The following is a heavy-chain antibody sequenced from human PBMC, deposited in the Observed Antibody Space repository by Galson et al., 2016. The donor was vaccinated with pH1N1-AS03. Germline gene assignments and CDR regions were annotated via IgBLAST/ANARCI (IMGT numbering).Heavy chain of an antibody. CDR2: ISPTGP. D-gene: IGHD6-19*01. V-gene: IGHV3-23*01. CDR3: AREINYGRGWYWVDY. J-gene: IGHJ4*02. Sequence: SLRLSCAASGFIFSNYAMTWVRQAPGKGLEWVSAISPTGPHYAVSVKGRFTISRDNSKNTVYLQMNSLRVEDTAFYFCAREINYGRGWYWVDYWGQGTLVTGSS. CDR1: GFIFSNYA.